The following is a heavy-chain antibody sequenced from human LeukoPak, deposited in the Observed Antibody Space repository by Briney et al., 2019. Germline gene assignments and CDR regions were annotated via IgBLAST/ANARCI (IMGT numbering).Heavy chain of an antibody. J-gene: IGHJ6*02. CDR3: ARDENRNDFWSGYYIIHYYYGMDV. V-gene: IGHV3-21*01. D-gene: IGHD3-3*01. CDR2: ISSSSSYI. CDR1: GFTFSSYS. Sequence: PGGSLRLSCAASGFTFSSYSMNWVRQAPGKGLEWVSSISSSSSYIYYADSVKGRFTISRDNAKNSLYLQMNSLRAEDTAVYYCARDENRNDFWSGYYIIHYYYGMDVWGQGTTVTVSS.